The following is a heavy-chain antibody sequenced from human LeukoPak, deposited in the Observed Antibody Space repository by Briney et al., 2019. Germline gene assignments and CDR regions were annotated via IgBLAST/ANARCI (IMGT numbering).Heavy chain of an antibody. CDR3: AKAGGPSIFNYYDSSGYYFNPLTNWFDP. D-gene: IGHD3-22*01. CDR1: GFTFSSYG. J-gene: IGHJ5*02. Sequence: PGGSLRLSCAASGFTFSSYGMHWVRQAPGKGLEWVAFIRYDGSNKYYADSVKGRFTISRDNSKNTLYLQMNSLRAEDTAVYYCAKAGGPSIFNYYDSSGYYFNPLTNWFDPWGQGTLVTVSS. CDR2: IRYDGSNK. V-gene: IGHV3-30*02.